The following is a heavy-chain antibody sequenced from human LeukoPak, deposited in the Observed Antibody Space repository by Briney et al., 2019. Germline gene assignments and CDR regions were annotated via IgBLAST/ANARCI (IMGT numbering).Heavy chain of an antibody. Sequence: PGGSLRLSCAASGFTFDDYAMHWVRQAPGKGLGWVSGISWNSGSIGYADSVKGRFTISRDNAKNSLYLQMNSLRAEDTALYYCAKITEYSSGWFDYWGQGTLVTVSS. D-gene: IGHD6-19*01. J-gene: IGHJ4*02. CDR2: ISWNSGSI. CDR1: GFTFDDYA. V-gene: IGHV3-9*01. CDR3: AKITEYSSGWFDY.